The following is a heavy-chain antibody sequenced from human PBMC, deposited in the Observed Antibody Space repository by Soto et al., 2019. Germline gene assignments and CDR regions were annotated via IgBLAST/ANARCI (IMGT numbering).Heavy chain of an antibody. D-gene: IGHD5-18*01. J-gene: IGHJ4*02. Sequence: QVQLVQSGAEVREPGASVEVSCKASGYTFTNYGVSWVRQAPGQGLEWMGWIGGYKGNTNYAQKLRGRVPLTTDTSTSTAYMYLRSLRTDDTAVYYCAPHTLDTGMPSGYWGQGTLVTVSS. V-gene: IGHV1-18*01. CDR3: APHTLDTGMPSGY. CDR1: GYTFTNYG. CDR2: IGGYKGNT.